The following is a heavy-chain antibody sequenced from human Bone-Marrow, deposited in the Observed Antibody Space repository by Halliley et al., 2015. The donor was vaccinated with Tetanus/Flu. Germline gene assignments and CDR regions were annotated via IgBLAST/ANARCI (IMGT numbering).Heavy chain of an antibody. CDR2: ISWNSGSI. CDR3: AKLLNHYYDSSLFDF. CDR1: GFTFDDYA. V-gene: IGHV3-9*01. J-gene: IGHJ4*02. D-gene: IGHD3-22*01. Sequence: SLRLSCAASGFTFDDYAMHWVRQAPGKGLEWVSGISWNSGSIGYADSVKGRFTISRDNAKNSLYLQMNSLRAEDTALYYCAKLLNHYYDSSLFDFWGQGTLVPVSS.